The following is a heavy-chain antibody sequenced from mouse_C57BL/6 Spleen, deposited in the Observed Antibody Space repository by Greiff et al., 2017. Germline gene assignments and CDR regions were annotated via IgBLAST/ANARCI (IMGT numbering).Heavy chain of an antibody. J-gene: IGHJ1*03. CDR2: IDPSDSET. D-gene: IGHD1-1*01. V-gene: IGHV1-52*01. Sequence: QVQLQQPGAELVRPGSSVKLSCKASGYTFTSYWMHWVKQRPIQGLEWIGNIDPSDSETHYYQKFKDKATLTVDKSSSTAYMQLSSLTSEDSAVYYCGRQGYGSSYGYFDVWGKGTTVTVSS. CDR1: GYTFTSYW. CDR3: GRQGYGSSYGYFDV.